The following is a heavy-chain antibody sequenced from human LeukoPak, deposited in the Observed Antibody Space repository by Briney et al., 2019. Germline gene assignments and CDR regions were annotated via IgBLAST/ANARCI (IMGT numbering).Heavy chain of an antibody. CDR3: ARDRWELLRSVDY. J-gene: IGHJ4*02. Sequence: GGSLRLSCAVSGITFSSYWMHWVRQAPGKGLEWLSSIGSTGAYIFYADSVKGRFTISRDNAKNSLYLQMNSLRAEDTAIYYCARDRWELLRSVDYWGQGTLVTVSS. CDR2: IGSTGAYI. D-gene: IGHD2-15*01. V-gene: IGHV3-21*01. CDR1: GITFSSYW.